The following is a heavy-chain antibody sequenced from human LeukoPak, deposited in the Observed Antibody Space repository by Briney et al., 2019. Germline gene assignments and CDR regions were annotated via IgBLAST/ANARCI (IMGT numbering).Heavy chain of an antibody. J-gene: IGHJ4*02. V-gene: IGHV1-69*04. Sequence: SVKVSCKASGGTFSSYAISWVRQAPGQGLEWMGRIIPILGMANYAQKFQGRVTITADKSTSTAYMELSSLRSEDTAVYYCARDWGDYYDFWSGPDYWGQGTLVTVPS. CDR2: IIPILGMA. CDR1: GGTFSSYA. D-gene: IGHD3-3*01. CDR3: ARDWGDYYDFWSGPDY.